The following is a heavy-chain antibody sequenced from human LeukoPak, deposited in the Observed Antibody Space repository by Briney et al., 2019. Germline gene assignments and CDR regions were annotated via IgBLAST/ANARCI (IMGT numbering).Heavy chain of an antibody. V-gene: IGHV4-4*07. D-gene: IGHD2-2*01. CDR2: IYTSGRT. CDR1: GGSISSYY. CDR3: ARDMNVVVPAAIGDWFDP. J-gene: IGHJ5*02. Sequence: SETLSLTCTVSGGSISSYYGSWIRQPAGKGLEWIGRIYTSGRTNYNPSLQSRLTMSVDTSKNQFSLKLSSVTAADTAVYYCARDMNVVVPAAIGDWFDPWGQGTLVTVSS.